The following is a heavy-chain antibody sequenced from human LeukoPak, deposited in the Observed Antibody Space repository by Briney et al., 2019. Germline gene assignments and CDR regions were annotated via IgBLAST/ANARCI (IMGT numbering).Heavy chain of an antibody. Sequence: SVKVSCKTSGGTLSRYAISWVRQAPGQGLEWMGGIIPIFGTANYAQKFQGRVTITADESTSTAYMELSSLRSEDTAVYYCARDTPLRLENWFDPWGQGTLVTVSS. J-gene: IGHJ5*02. CDR3: ARDTPLRLENWFDP. CDR2: IIPIFGTA. CDR1: GGTLSRYA. D-gene: IGHD1-1*01. V-gene: IGHV1-69*13.